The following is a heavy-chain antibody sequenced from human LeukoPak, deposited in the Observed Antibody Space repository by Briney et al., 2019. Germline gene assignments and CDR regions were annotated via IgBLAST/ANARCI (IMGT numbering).Heavy chain of an antibody. CDR3: ARDSGGYYYGSGSP. Sequence: ASVKVSCKASGGTFSSYAISWVRQAPGQGLEWMGRIIPILGIANYAQKFQGRVTITADKSTSTAYMELSSLRSEDTAVYYCARDSGGYYYGSGSPWGQGTLVTVPS. CDR1: GGTFSSYA. V-gene: IGHV1-69*04. J-gene: IGHJ5*02. D-gene: IGHD3-10*01. CDR2: IIPILGIA.